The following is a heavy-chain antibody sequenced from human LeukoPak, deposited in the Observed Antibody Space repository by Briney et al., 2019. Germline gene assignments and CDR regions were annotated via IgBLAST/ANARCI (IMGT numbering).Heavy chain of an antibody. Sequence: GGSLRLSCAASGFTFSSYWMSWVRQAPGKGLEWVANIKQDGSGKYYVDSVKGRFTISRDNAKNSLYLQMNSLRAEDTAVYYCARSRGYFDWLSIYYFDYWGQGTLVTVSS. V-gene: IGHV3-7*01. CDR1: GFTFSSYW. CDR2: IKQDGSGK. CDR3: ARSRGYFDWLSIYYFDY. D-gene: IGHD3-9*01. J-gene: IGHJ4*02.